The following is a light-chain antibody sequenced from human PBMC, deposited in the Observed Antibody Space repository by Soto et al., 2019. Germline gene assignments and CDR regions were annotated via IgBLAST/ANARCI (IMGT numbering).Light chain of an antibody. V-gene: IGKV3-20*01. CDR3: QQYGNSRWT. J-gene: IGKJ1*01. CDR1: QKVSSRY. CDR2: GAS. Sequence: EIGLTQSPGTPALSPGERATLSCRASQKVSSRYLAWYQQNPGQAPRLLISGASTRATGIPDRFSGSGSGTDFTLTISRLEPEDFAVYYCQQYGNSRWTFGQGTKVEIK.